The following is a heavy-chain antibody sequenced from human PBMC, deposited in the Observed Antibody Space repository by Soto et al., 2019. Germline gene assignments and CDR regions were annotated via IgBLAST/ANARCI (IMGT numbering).Heavy chain of an antibody. CDR2: INAGNGNT. J-gene: IGHJ6*02. D-gene: IGHD6-13*01. V-gene: IGHV1-3*01. CDR1: GYTFTSYA. Sequence: ASVKVSCKASGYTFTSYAMHWVRQAPGQRLEWMGWINAGNGNTKYSQKFQGRVTITRDTSASTAYMELSSLRSEDTAVYYCASPGGQQLGYYYYGMDVWGQGTTVTVSS. CDR3: ASPGGQQLGYYYYGMDV.